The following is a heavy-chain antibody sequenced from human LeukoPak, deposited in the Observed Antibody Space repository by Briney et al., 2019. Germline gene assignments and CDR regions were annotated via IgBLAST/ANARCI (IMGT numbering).Heavy chain of an antibody. CDR2: MYYSGNS. V-gene: IGHV4-59*01. CDR3: ARSQSQSGSYRYYFTY. J-gene: IGHJ4*02. Sequence: TSETLSLTCTVSGGSISSYYWSWIRQPPGKGLEWIGYMYYSGNSNYNPFLKSRVTMSLDPSKNRFSLKLSSVTAADTAVYYCARSQSQSGSYRYYFTYWGQGTLVTVSS. CDR1: GGSISSYY. D-gene: IGHD1-26*01.